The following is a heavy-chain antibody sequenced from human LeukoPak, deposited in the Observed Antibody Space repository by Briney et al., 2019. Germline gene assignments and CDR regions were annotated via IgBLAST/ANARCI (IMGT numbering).Heavy chain of an antibody. CDR3: TTDTWYSAGH. CDR2: IKKDGSEK. J-gene: IGHJ4*02. Sequence: GGSLRLSCTASGFIFSGSWMAWIRQAPGKGLGWVAIIKKDGSEKYYVDSMKGRFTISRDNAKNSLFLEMNSLRAEDTAIYYCTTDTWYSAGHWGQGTLVTVSS. CDR1: GFIFSGSW. D-gene: IGHD2-15*01. V-gene: IGHV3-7*03.